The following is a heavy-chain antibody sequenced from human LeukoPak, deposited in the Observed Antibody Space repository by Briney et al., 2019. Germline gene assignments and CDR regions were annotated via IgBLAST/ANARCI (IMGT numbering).Heavy chain of an antibody. D-gene: IGHD5-18*01. CDR1: GFTFSSYA. V-gene: IGHV3-64D*06. CDR2: ISSNGGGT. CDR3: VKDWKLYSYGYGPFDY. J-gene: IGHJ4*02. Sequence: GGSLRLSCSASGFTFSSYAMHWVRQAPGKGLEYVSAISSNGGGTYYADSVKGRFTISRDNSKNTLYLQMSSLRAEDTAVYYCVKDWKLYSYGYGPFDYWGQGTLVTVSS.